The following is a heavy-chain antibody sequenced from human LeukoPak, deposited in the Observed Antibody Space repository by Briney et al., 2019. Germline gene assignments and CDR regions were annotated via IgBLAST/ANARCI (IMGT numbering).Heavy chain of an antibody. CDR2: LWDDGSRK. CDR1: GFTFSAYD. Sequence: GGSLRLSCAASGFTFSAYDMHWVRQAPGKGLEWVADLWDDGSRKYSADSVRGRFTISRDNSKNTLYLQMNSLRAEDTAVYYCAKGLKYCSGGSCSLYMDVWGKGTTVTVSS. V-gene: IGHV3-33*06. D-gene: IGHD2-15*01. J-gene: IGHJ6*03. CDR3: AKGLKYCSGGSCSLYMDV.